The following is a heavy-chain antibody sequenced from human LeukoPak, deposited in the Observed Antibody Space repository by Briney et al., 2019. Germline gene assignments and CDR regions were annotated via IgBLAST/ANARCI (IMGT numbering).Heavy chain of an antibody. CDR1: GGSISSYY. CDR3: ARHNQLLRAFDI. J-gene: IGHJ3*02. V-gene: IGHV4-59*08. CDR2: IYYSGST. D-gene: IGHD2-2*01. Sequence: SETLSLTCTVSGGSISSYYWSWIRQPPGKGLEWIGYIYYSGSTNYNPSLKSRVTVSVDTSKNQFSLKLSSVTAADTAVYYCARHNQLLRAFDIWGQGTMVTVSS.